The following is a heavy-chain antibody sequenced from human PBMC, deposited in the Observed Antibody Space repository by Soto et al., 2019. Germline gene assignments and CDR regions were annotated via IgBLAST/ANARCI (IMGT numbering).Heavy chain of an antibody. Sequence: QVQLQESGPGLVKPSETLSLTCTVSGGSISSYYWSWIRQPPGKGLEWIGYIYYRGSTNYNPSLKSRVTISVDTSKNQFSLKLSSVPAADTAVYYCARLWGWYVDYWGQGTLVSVSS. J-gene: IGHJ4*02. CDR2: IYYRGST. D-gene: IGHD3-16*01. V-gene: IGHV4-59*08. CDR1: GGSISSYY. CDR3: ARLWGWYVDY.